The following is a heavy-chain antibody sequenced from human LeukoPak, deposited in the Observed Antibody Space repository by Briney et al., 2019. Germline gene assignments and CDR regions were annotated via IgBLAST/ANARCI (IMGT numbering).Heavy chain of an antibody. Sequence: GGSLRLSCAASGFTVSSNYMNWVRQAPGKGLEWVSVTYSGGSTYSADSVKGRFTVSRDNSKNTLYLQMNSLSAEDTAVYYCARGLSASGLHYDCWGQGTLVTVS. J-gene: IGHJ4*02. CDR1: GFTVSSNY. CDR2: TYSGGST. D-gene: IGHD3-10*01. CDR3: ARGLSASGLHYDC. V-gene: IGHV3-53*01.